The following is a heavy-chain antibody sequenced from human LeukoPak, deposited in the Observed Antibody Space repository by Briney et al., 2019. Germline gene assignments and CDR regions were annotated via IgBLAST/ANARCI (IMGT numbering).Heavy chain of an antibody. V-gene: IGHV4-61*02. Sequence: SQTLSLTCTVSGGSISSGSYYWSWIRQPAGKGLEWIGRIYTSGSTNYNPSLKSRVTISVDTSKNQFSLKLSSVTAADTAVYYCAREGNRDGYNMDVWGKGTTVTISS. J-gene: IGHJ6*03. CDR3: AREGNRDGYNMDV. CDR2: IYTSGST. CDR1: GGSISSGSYY. D-gene: IGHD5-24*01.